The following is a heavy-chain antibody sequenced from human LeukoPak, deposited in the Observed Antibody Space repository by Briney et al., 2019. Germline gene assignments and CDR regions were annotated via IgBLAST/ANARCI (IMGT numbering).Heavy chain of an antibody. D-gene: IGHD5-24*01. V-gene: IGHV1-69*13. CDR3: ARAGRDGYNGDY. CDR2: IIPIFGTA. CDR1: VGTFSSYA. J-gene: IGHJ4*02. Sequence: SVNVSCKASVGTFSSYAISWVRQAPGQGLEWMGGIIPIFGTANYAQKFQGRVTITADESTSTAYMKLSSLRSEDTAVYYCARAGRDGYNGDYWGQGTLVTVSS.